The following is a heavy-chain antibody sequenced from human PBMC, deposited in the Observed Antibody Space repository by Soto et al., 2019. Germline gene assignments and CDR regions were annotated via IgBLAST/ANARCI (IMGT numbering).Heavy chain of an antibody. V-gene: IGHV1-69*02. CDR1: GGTFSSYT. J-gene: IGHJ6*03. D-gene: IGHD6-6*01. CDR3: ARVRQLVGYFYYYMDV. CDR2: IIPILGIA. Sequence: SVKVSCKASGGTFSSYTISWVRQAPGQGLEWMGRIIPILGIANYAQKFQGRVTITADKSTSTAYMELSSLRSDDTAVYYCARVRQLVGYFYYYMDVWGKGTTVTISS.